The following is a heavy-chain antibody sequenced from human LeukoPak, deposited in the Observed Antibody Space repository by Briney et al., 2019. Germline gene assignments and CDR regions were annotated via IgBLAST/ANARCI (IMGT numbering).Heavy chain of an antibody. D-gene: IGHD6-25*01. V-gene: IGHV3-23*01. J-gene: IGHJ4*02. CDR3: ARENLAAAADY. Sequence: GGSLRLSCAASGFTFSNYAMSWVRQAPGKGLEWVSGISGSAGSTYYADSVKGRFTISRDNSKNTLYLQMNSLRLEDTAVYYCARENLAAAADYWGQGTVVTVSS. CDR2: ISGSAGST. CDR1: GFTFSNYA.